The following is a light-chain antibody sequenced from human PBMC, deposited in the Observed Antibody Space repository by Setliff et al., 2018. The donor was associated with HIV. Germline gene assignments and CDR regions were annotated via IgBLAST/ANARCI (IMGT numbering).Light chain of an antibody. V-gene: IGLV2-8*01. CDR3: CSYAGSSTYV. Sequence: QSALTQPPSASGSPGQSVTISCTGTSSDVGGYNYVSWYQQHPGKAPKLMIYEVSKRPSGVPDRFSGSKSGNTASLTISGLQAEDEADYYCCSYAGSSTYVFGTGTRSPS. CDR1: SSDVGGYNY. CDR2: EVS. J-gene: IGLJ1*01.